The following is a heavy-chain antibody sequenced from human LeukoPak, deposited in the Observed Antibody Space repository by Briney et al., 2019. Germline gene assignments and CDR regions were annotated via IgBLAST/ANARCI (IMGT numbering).Heavy chain of an antibody. CDR2: IIPIFGTA. D-gene: IGHD1-7*01. Sequence: SVKASCKASGGTFSSYAISWVRQAPGQGLEWMGGIIPIFGTANYAQKFQGRVTITTDESTSTAYMELSSLRSEDTAVYYCASKTTWPRHKYYFDYWSQGTLVTVSS. CDR3: ASKTTWPRHKYYFDY. J-gene: IGHJ4*02. CDR1: GGTFSSYA. V-gene: IGHV1-69*05.